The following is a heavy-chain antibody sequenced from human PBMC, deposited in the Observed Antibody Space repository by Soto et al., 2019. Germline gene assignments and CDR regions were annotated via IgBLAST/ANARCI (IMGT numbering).Heavy chain of an antibody. V-gene: IGHV3-23*01. D-gene: IGHD3-10*01. J-gene: IGHJ5*02. CDR1: GFTFSSYA. CDR3: AKGPLSYGSGSPPGWFDP. CDR2: ISGSGGST. Sequence: PGGSLRLSCAASGFTFSSYAMSWVRQAPGKGLEWVSAISGSGGSTYYADSVKGRFTISRDNSKNTLYLQMNSLRAEDTAVYYCAKGPLSYGSGSPPGWFDPWGQGTLVTVSS.